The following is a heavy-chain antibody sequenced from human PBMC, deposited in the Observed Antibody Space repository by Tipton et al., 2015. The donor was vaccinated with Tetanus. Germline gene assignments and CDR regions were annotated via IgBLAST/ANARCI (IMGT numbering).Heavy chain of an antibody. CDR1: GYIFNNYW. Sequence: QLVQSGGEVKKPGESLKISCKGSGYIFNNYWIGWVRQKPGKGLEWMGIIYPGDSDTRYSPSFQGQVTISVDRSINTAYLQWSSLKASDTSMFYCARAHCTDGVCNFDFWGQGALVTVSS. D-gene: IGHD2-8*01. V-gene: IGHV5-51*01. CDR3: ARAHCTDGVCNFDF. CDR2: IYPGDSDT. J-gene: IGHJ4*02.